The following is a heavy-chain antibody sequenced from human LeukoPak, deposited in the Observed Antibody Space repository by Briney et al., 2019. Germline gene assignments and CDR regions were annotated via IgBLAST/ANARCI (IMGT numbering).Heavy chain of an antibody. CDR3: ARDSEGDSSRSWFDP. J-gene: IGHJ5*02. CDR1: GGTFSSYA. Sequence: SVKVSCKASGGTFSSYAISWVRQAPGQGLEWMGGIIPIFGTANYAQKFRGRVTITTDESTSTAYMELSSLRSEDTAVYHCARDSEGDSSRSWFDPWGQGTLVTVSS. D-gene: IGHD3-22*01. V-gene: IGHV1-69*05. CDR2: IIPIFGTA.